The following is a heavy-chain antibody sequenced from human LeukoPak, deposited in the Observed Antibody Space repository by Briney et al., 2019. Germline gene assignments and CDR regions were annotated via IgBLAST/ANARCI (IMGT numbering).Heavy chain of an antibody. V-gene: IGHV1-69*13. D-gene: IGHD6-13*01. CDR1: GGTFSSYA. J-gene: IGHJ4*02. Sequence: ASVKVSCKASGGTFSSYAISWVRQAPGQGLEWMGGIIPIFGTANYAQKFQGRVTITADESTSTAYMELSSLRSDDTAVYYCARVRGSSSDFDYWGQGTLVTVSS. CDR2: IIPIFGTA. CDR3: ARVRGSSSDFDY.